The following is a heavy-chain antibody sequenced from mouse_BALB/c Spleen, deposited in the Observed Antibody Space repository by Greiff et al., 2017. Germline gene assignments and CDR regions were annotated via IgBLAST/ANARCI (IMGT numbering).Heavy chain of an antibody. CDR3: ARGGGYYFDY. J-gene: IGHJ2*01. V-gene: IGHV5-17*02. CDR1: GFTFSSFG. D-gene: IGHD1-2*01. Sequence: EVMLVESGGGLVQPGGSRKLSCAASGFTFSSFGMHWVRQAPEKGLEWVAYISSGSSTIYYADTVKGRFTISRDNPKNTLFLQMTSLRSEDTAMYYCARGGGYYFDYWGQGTTLTVSS. CDR2: ISSGSSTI.